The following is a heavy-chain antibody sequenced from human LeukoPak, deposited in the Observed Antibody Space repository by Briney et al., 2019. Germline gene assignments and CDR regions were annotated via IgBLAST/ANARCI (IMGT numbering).Heavy chain of an antibody. Sequence: GGTLRLFRAASGFTVSSNYMSWVRQAPGKGLEWVSVIYSGGSTYYADSVKGRFIISRDSSKNTLYLQMNSLRAEDTAVYYCARDAAYCSSTSCFAAWFDPWGQGTLVTVSS. CDR1: GFTVSSNY. J-gene: IGHJ5*02. V-gene: IGHV3-53*05. CDR3: ARDAAYCSSTSCFAAWFDP. D-gene: IGHD2-2*01. CDR2: IYSGGST.